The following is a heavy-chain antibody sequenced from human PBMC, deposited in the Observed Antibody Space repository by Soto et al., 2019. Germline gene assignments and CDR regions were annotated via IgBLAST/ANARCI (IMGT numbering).Heavy chain of an antibody. D-gene: IGHD5-12*01. Sequence: PSETLSLTCTVSGGSISRYYWSWIRQPAGKGLEWIGRIYTSGSTNYNPSLKSRVTMSVDTSKNQFSLKLSSVTAADTAVYYCARGGASRDGYKFDYWGQGTLVTVSS. V-gene: IGHV4-4*07. CDR3: ARGGASRDGYKFDY. CDR1: GGSISRYY. CDR2: IYTSGST. J-gene: IGHJ4*02.